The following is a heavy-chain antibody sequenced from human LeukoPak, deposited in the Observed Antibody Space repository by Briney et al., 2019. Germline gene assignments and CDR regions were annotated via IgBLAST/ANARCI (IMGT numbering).Heavy chain of an antibody. CDR1: GFTFSSYA. Sequence: PGRSLRLSCAASGFTFSSYAMHWVRQAPGKGLEWVAVISYDGSNKYYADSVKGRFTISRDNSKNTLYLQMNSLRAEDTAVYYCARDGGGKAYGDYVGLFDYWGQGTLVTVSS. CDR3: ARDGGGKAYGDYVGLFDY. D-gene: IGHD4-17*01. J-gene: IGHJ4*02. CDR2: ISYDGSNK. V-gene: IGHV3-30-3*01.